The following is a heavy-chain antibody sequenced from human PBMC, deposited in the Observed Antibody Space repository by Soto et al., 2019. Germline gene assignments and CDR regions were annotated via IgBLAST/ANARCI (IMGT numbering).Heavy chain of an antibody. Sequence: ASVKVSCKASGYTFTSYGISWVRQAPGQGLEWLGWMNPYNGNTAYAQNFQGRVTMTRNTSTSTAYLDFSSLRSEDTAVYYCARGPGDLGYFDYWGQGALVTVSS. CDR2: MNPYNGNT. CDR1: GYTFTSYG. CDR3: ARGPGDLGYFDY. J-gene: IGHJ4*02. V-gene: IGHV1-8*02. D-gene: IGHD2-21*02.